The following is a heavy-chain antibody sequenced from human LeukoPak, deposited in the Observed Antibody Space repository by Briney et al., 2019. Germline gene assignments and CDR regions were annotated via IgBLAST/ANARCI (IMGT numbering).Heavy chain of an antibody. Sequence: SETPSLTCAVSGGSISSSNWWSWVRQPPGKGLEWIGEIYHSGSTNYNPSLKSRVTISVDKSKNQFSLKLSSVTAAGTAVYYCAREQYLAYDVFGFWGQGTMVTVSS. CDR1: GGSISSSNW. D-gene: IGHD4-11*01. J-gene: IGHJ3*01. V-gene: IGHV4-4*02. CDR3: AREQYLAYDVFGF. CDR2: IYHSGST.